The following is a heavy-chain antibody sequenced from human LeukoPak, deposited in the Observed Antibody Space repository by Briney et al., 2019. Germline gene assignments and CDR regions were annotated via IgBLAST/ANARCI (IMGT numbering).Heavy chain of an antibody. J-gene: IGHJ4*02. V-gene: IGHV3-23*01. CDR1: RFTLSSYA. CDR3: ARLAPADGAESVGGVDY. Sequence: PGGSLRLSCAASRFTLSSYAMSWVRHAPGKGLEWVSAISGSGGTTYYAESVKGRFTISRDSSKNTLYLQMNSLKASDTAMYYCARLAPADGAESVGGVDYWGQGTLVTVSS. CDR2: ISGSGGTT. D-gene: IGHD1-26*01.